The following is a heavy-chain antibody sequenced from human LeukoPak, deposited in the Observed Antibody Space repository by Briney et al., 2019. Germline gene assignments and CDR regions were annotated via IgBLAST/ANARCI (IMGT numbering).Heavy chain of an antibody. Sequence: GGSLRLSCAASGFTFSSYSMNWVRQAPGKGLEWVSSISSSSSYIYYADSVKGRFTISRDNAKNSLYLQMNSLRAEDTAVYYCAREDIQQFKYYYYYVDVWGKGTTVTVSS. CDR3: AREDIQQFKYYYYYVDV. CDR1: GFTFSSYS. D-gene: IGHD1-1*01. CDR2: ISSSSSYI. V-gene: IGHV3-21*01. J-gene: IGHJ6*03.